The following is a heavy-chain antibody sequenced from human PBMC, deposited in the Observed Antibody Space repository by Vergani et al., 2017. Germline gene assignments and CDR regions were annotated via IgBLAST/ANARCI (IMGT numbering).Heavy chain of an antibody. V-gene: IGHV4-59*08. J-gene: IGHJ4*02. CDR3: ARHDRKTYTATMGWYDY. Sequence: QVQLEESGPGLVKPSETLSLTCTVSGGSFNTYYWSWIRQSPGKGLEWIGYIYSTGSTNYNPSLNSRVTISLDTSKNQFSLKLSSVTAADTALYFCARHDRKTYTATMGWYDYWGQGILVTVSS. CDR2: IYSTGST. CDR1: GGSFNTYY. D-gene: IGHD5-12*01.